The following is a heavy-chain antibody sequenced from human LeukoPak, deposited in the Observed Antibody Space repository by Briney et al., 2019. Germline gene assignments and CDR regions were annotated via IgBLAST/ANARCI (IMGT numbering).Heavy chain of an antibody. CDR2: IYHSGST. CDR3: WTEGYCSGGSCHDAFDI. CDR1: GGSISSSNW. J-gene: IGHJ3*02. V-gene: IGHV4-4*02. D-gene: IGHD2-15*01. Sequence: PSGTLSLTCAVSGGSISSSNWWSWVRQPPGKGLEWIGEIYHSGSTNYNPSLKSRVTISVDKSKNQFSLKLSSVTAADTAVYYCWTEGYCSGGSCHDAFDIWGQGTMDTVSS.